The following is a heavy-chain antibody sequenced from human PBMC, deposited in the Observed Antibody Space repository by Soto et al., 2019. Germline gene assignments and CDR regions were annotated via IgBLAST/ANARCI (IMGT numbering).Heavy chain of an antibody. D-gene: IGHD6-13*01. CDR3: AKDQTTAAAGTGDY. CDR2: ISGSGGST. V-gene: IGHV3-23*01. Sequence: PGGSLRLSCAASGFTFTSYPMTWVRQAAGTGLEWVPAISGSGGSTYYANSVKGWFTISRDNSKNTLYLQMNSLRADDTAVYYCAKDQTTAAAGTGDYWGQGTLVTVSS. J-gene: IGHJ4*02. CDR1: GFTFTSYP.